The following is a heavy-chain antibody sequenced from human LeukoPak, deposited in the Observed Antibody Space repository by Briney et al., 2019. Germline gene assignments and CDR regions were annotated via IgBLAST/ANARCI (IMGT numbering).Heavy chain of an antibody. V-gene: IGHV1-58*02. CDR1: GFTFTSSA. D-gene: IGHD6-13*01. CDR2: IVVGSGNT. J-gene: IGHJ1*01. CDR3: ARGRPSSSWHEYFQH. Sequence: SVKVSCKASGFTFTSSAMQWVRQARGQRLEWIGWIVVGSGNTNYAQKFQGRVTITADESTSTAYMELSSLRSEDTAVYYCARGRPSSSWHEYFQHWGQGTLVTVSS.